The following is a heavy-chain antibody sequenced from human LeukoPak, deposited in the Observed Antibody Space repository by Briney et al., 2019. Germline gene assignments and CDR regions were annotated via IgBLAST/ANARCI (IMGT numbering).Heavy chain of an antibody. J-gene: IGHJ3*02. V-gene: IGHV1-2*02. CDR3: ARGIIGYCSGGSCYPTGAFDI. Sequence: ASVKVSCKASGYTFTGYYMHWVRQAPGQGLEWMGWINPNSGGTNYAQKFQGRVTMTRDTSISTAYMELSRLRSDDTAVYYCARGIIGYCSGGSCYPTGAFDIWGQGTMVTVSS. D-gene: IGHD2-15*01. CDR2: INPNSGGT. CDR1: GYTFTGYY.